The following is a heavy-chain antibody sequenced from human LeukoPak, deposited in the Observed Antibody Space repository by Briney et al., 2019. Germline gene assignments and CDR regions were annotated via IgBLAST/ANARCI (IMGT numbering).Heavy chain of an antibody. D-gene: IGHD6-19*01. J-gene: IGHJ4*02. CDR1: GYTFTSYG. Sequence: GASVKVSCKASGYTFTSYGISWVRQAPGQGLEWMGWISAYNGNTNYAQKFQGRVTMTRDTSVSTAYMELSRLRSDDTAVYYCARAYSSGWSAFDYWGQGTLVTVSS. CDR3: ARAYSSGWSAFDY. CDR2: ISAYNGNT. V-gene: IGHV1-18*01.